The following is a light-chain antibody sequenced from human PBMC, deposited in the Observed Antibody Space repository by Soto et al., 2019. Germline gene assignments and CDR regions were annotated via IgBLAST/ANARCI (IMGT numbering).Light chain of an antibody. CDR3: ISYRGSDTSHV. Sequence: QSVLTQPASVSGSPGQSITISCTGTSSDIGSYNYVAWYQQFPGKTPKLIIYEVRNRPSGVSFRFSGSKSGNTASLTISGLQAEDEADYSCISYRGSDTSHVFGTGTKVTVL. V-gene: IGLV2-14*01. CDR1: SSDIGSYNY. J-gene: IGLJ1*01. CDR2: EVR.